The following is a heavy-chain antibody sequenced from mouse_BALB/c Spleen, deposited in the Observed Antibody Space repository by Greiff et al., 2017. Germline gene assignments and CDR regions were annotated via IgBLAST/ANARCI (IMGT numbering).Heavy chain of an antibody. D-gene: IGHD4-1*02. CDR3: ARAPNWDVGDFDV. V-gene: IGHV1-82*01. Sequence: QVHVKQSGPELVKPGASVKISCKASGYAFSSSWMNWVKQRPGQGLEWIGRIYPGDGDTNYNGKFKGKATLTADKSSSTAYMQLSSLTSVDSAVYFCARAPNWDVGDFDVWGAGTTVTVSS. CDR2: IYPGDGDT. J-gene: IGHJ1*01. CDR1: GYAFSSSW.